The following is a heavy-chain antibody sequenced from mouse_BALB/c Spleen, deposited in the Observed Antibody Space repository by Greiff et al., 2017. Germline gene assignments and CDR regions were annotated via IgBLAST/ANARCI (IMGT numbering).Heavy chain of an antibody. J-gene: IGHJ4*01. CDR3: ARGNSPYGSSYGYYAMDY. V-gene: IGHV1S34*01. CDR1: GYSFTGYY. D-gene: IGHD1-1*01. Sequence: LVKTGASVKISCKASGYSFTGYYMHWVKQSHGKSLEWIGYISCYNGATSYNQKFKGKATFTVDTSSSTAYMQFNSLTSEDSAVYYCARGNSPYGSSYGYYAMDYWGQGTSVTVSS. CDR2: ISCYNGAT.